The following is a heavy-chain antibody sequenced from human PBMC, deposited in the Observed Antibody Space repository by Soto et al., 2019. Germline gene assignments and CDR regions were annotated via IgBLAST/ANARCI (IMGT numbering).Heavy chain of an antibody. CDR2: IYYSGST. D-gene: IGHD4-17*01. J-gene: IGHJ4*02. CDR3: ARGDYGTFDY. CDR1: GRSISSVGYY. V-gene: IGHV4-39*01. Sequence: PSETLSLTCAVSGRSISSVGYYWSWVRQHPGKGLEWIGSIYYSGSTYYNPSLKSRVTISVDTSKNQFSLKLSSVTAADTAVYYCARGDYGTFDYWGQGTLVTVSS.